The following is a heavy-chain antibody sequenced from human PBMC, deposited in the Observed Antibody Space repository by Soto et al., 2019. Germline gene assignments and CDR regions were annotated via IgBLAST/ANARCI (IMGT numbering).Heavy chain of an antibody. CDR1: GGSISSGGYY. CDR3: ARDASGDFCSAYYTGPGALDI. V-gene: IGHV4-31*03. Sequence: SETLSLTCTVAGGSISSGGYYWSWIRQHPGKGLEWIGYIYYSGSTYYNPSLKSRVTISVDTSKNQFSLKLSSVTAADTAVYYCARDASGDFCSAYYTGPGALDIRGEGTMVTVS. D-gene: IGHD3-3*01. CDR2: IYYSGST. J-gene: IGHJ3*02.